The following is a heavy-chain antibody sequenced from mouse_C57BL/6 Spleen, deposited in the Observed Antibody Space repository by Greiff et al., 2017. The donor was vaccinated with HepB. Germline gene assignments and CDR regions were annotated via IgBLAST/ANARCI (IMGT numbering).Heavy chain of an antibody. CDR1: GFTFSSYA. CDR3: ARGEGPYAMDY. J-gene: IGHJ4*01. Sequence: EVKLMESGGGLVKPGGSLKLSCAASGFTFSSYAMSWVRQTPEKRLEWVATISDGGSYTYYPDNVKGRFTISRDNAKNNLYLQMSHLKSEDTAMYYCARGEGPYAMDYWGQGTSVTVSS. V-gene: IGHV5-4*03. CDR2: ISDGGSYT.